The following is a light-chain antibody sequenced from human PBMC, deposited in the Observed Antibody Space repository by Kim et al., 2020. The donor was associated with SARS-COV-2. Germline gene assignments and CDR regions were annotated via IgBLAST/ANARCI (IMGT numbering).Light chain of an antibody. CDR2: GKN. Sequence: VALGQTVRIPCQGDSLRSYFTTWFQQKPGQAPIVVVYGKNNRPSGIPARFSGSSSGNTASLTITGTQAGDEADYYCNSRDNNDNVLFGGGTQLTVL. V-gene: IGLV3-19*01. CDR1: SLRSYF. J-gene: IGLJ2*01. CDR3: NSRDNNDNVL.